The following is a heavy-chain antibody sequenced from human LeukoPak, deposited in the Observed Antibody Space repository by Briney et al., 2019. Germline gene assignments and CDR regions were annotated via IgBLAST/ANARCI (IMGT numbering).Heavy chain of an antibody. Sequence: GSLRLSCVVSGFTFSTYTMNWVRQAPGKGLEWVSSISSGSRDIYYADSLKGRFTISRDNAKNSLYLQMNSLRAEDTAVYYCARDHKDWGVFDYWGQGTLVTVSS. CDR2: ISSGSRDI. V-gene: IGHV3-21*01. D-gene: IGHD7-27*01. CDR3: ARDHKDWGVFDY. J-gene: IGHJ4*02. CDR1: GFTFSTYT.